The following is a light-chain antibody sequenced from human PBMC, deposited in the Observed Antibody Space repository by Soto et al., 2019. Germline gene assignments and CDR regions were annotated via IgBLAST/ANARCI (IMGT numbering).Light chain of an antibody. J-gene: IGLJ1*01. CDR3: SSYAGSNNFV. CDR1: SSDVGGYNY. V-gene: IGLV2-8*01. CDR2: EVS. Sequence: QSVLTQPPSASGSPGQSVTISCTGTSSDVGGYNYVSWYQQHPGEAPKLMIYEVSERPSGVPDRFSGSKSSNTASLTVSRLQAEDEADYYCSSYAGSNNFVFGTGTKVTVL.